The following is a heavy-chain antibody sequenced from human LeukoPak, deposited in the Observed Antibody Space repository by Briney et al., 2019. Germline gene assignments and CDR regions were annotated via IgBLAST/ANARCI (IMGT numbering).Heavy chain of an antibody. Sequence: GGPLRLSCAASGFTFDDYAMHWVRQAPGKGLEWVSGISWNSGSIGYADSVKGRFTISRDNAKNSLYLQMNSLRAEDMALYYCAKDIGRLGELSPHFDYWGQGTLVTVSS. CDR3: AKDIGRLGELSPHFDY. CDR2: ISWNSGSI. V-gene: IGHV3-9*03. D-gene: IGHD3-16*02. J-gene: IGHJ4*02. CDR1: GFTFDDYA.